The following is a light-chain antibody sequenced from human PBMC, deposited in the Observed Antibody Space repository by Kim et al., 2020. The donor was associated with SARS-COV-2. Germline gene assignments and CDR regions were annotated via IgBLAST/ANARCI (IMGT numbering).Light chain of an antibody. J-gene: IGLJ1*01. CDR3: QVWDTDTDHYV. Sequence: SYELTQPPSVSVAPGQTARITCGGNNIGGHSVHRYQQKPGQAPVLVMYYDRDRPSGIPERFSGSKSANTATLTISRVEAGDEADYYCQVWDTDTDHYVFGTGTKVTVL. CDR2: YDR. CDR1: NIGGHS. V-gene: IGLV3-21*01.